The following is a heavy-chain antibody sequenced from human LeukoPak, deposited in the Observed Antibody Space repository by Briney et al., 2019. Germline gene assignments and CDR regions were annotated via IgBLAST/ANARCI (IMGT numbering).Heavy chain of an antibody. CDR2: ISWDGGST. CDR1: GFTFDDYA. CDR3: ARSSWDHLYTFDY. J-gene: IGHJ4*02. Sequence: PGRSLRLSCAASGFTFDDYAMHWVRQAPGKGLEWVSLISWDGGSTYYADSVKGRFTISRDNSKNSLYLQMNSLRAEDTALYYCARSSWDHLYTFDYWGQGTLVTVSS. D-gene: IGHD6-13*01. V-gene: IGHV3-43D*03.